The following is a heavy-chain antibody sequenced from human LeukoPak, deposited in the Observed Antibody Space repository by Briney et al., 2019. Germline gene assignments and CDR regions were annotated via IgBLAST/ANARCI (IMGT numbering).Heavy chain of an antibody. V-gene: IGHV4-38-2*02. Sequence: SETLSLTCTVSGYSISSGYYWGWIRQPPGKGLEWIGSIYHSGSTYYNPSLKSRVTISVDTSKNQFSLKLSSVTAADTAVYYCARDRVLPGYYYDSSGYYYFDYWGQGTLVTVSS. CDR1: GYSISSGYY. D-gene: IGHD3-22*01. CDR2: IYHSGST. J-gene: IGHJ4*02. CDR3: ARDRVLPGYYYDSSGYYYFDY.